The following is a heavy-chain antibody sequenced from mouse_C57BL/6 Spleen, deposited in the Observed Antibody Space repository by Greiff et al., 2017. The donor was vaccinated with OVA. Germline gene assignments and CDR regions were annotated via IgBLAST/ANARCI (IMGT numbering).Heavy chain of an antibody. V-gene: IGHV1-69*01. Sequence: QVQLQQPGAELVMPGASVKLSCKASGYTFTSYWMHWVKQRPGQGLEWIGEIDPSDSYTNYNQKFKGKSTLTVDNSSSTADMQLSSLTSEDSALYYCARVRYSFDDCGHGTPLTVSS. J-gene: IGHJ2*01. CDR3: ARVRYSFDD. CDR2: IDPSDSYT. CDR1: GYTFTSYW. D-gene: IGHD1-1*01.